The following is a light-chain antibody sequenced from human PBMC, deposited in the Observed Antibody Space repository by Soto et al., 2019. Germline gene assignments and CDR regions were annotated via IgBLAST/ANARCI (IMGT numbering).Light chain of an antibody. CDR1: EDISYY. J-gene: IGKJ1*01. Sequence: EIHVTHSPSSLPLSLFKKVTITFRASEDISYYVAWYRQKPGNVPELLINAASRLQSGVPSRFRGSGSGTDFTLTISSLQPEDFATYYCQKYNSVTWKFGQGTKVDIK. CDR3: QKYNSVTWK. CDR2: AAS. V-gene: IGKV1-27*01.